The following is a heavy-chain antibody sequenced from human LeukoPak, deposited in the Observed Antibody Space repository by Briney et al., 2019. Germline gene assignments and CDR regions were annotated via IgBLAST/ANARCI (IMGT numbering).Heavy chain of an antibody. CDR3: ARDWELRWSQGGLDY. V-gene: IGHV1-2*02. CDR2: INAESGET. Sequence: ASVKVSCKASGYTFTGYYMHWIRQAPGQGLEWMGWINAESGETKYAQKFQGRVTMTRDTSISTAYMELRGLRFDDTATYYCARDWELRWSQGGLDYWGQGTLPAVSS. J-gene: IGHJ4*02. CDR1: GYTFTGYY. D-gene: IGHD3-10*01.